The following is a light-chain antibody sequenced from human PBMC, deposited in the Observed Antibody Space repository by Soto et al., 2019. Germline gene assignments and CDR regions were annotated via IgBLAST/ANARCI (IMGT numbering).Light chain of an antibody. CDR2: EVS. V-gene: IGKV2D-29*02. Sequence: VMSQTALSLAVTPGQQASITSNAIQSLLHFTGETFLFWYLQKPGQSPQLLIYEVSTRVSGVPARFRGSGSGTDFTLAISRVEPDDLGIYYCLQRTQLPPSFGQATRVDIK. CDR1: QSLLHFTGETF. CDR3: LQRTQLPPS. J-gene: IGKJ5*01.